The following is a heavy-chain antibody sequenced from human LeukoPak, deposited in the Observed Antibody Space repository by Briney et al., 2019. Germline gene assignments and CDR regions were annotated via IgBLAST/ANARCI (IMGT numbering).Heavy chain of an antibody. CDR1: GESFSGYY. CDR2: INHRGST. J-gene: IGHJ4*02. V-gene: IGHV4-34*01. CDR3: ARGGYWKFDY. D-gene: IGHD2-15*01. Sequence: ASETLSLTCAVYGESFSGYYWSWIRQSPGKGLEWIGEINHRGSTNYNPSLKSRVTVSVDTSKNQFSLKMTSVTAADTAIYYCARGGYWKFDYWDQGAQVTVSS.